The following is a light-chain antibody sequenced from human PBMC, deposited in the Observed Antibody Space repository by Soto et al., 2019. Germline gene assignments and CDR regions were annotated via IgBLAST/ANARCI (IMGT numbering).Light chain of an antibody. V-gene: IGKV3-15*01. CDR2: GAS. Sequence: EIVMTQSPATLSVSPGERATLSCRASQSVSSNLAWYQQKPGQAPRLLIYGASTRATDIPARFSGSGSGTEFTLSISSLLSADFAVYYCQQYNNWPPWTFGQGTKVEIK. CDR1: QSVSSN. J-gene: IGKJ1*01. CDR3: QQYNNWPPWT.